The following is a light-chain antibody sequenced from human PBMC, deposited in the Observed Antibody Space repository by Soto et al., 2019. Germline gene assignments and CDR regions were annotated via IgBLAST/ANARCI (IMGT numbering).Light chain of an antibody. CDR1: SSDVGGYNY. CDR2: DVS. V-gene: IGLV2-14*01. Sequence: QSALTQPASVSGSPGQSITISCTGTSSDVGGYNYVSWYQPYPGKAPKLMIYDVSNRPSGVSNRFSGSRSGNPASLTISGLQDEDEADYYCSSYTGSSTLVVFGGGTKLTVL. CDR3: SSYTGSSTLVV. J-gene: IGLJ2*01.